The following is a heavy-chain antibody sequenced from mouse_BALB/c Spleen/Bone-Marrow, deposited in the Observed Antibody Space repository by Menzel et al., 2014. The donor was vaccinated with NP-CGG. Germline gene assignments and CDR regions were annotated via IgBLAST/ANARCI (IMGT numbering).Heavy chain of an antibody. D-gene: IGHD2-4*01. CDR1: GFSFSIYG. Sequence: EVQGVESGGGLVKSGGSLKPSCAASGFSFSIYGMSWLRQTPEKRLEWVATISGDGRYTFYSDSVKGRFTISRDNAKNNLYLQLSGLRSEDTALYYCARHAYYDQTEVSFVCWGQGTLVTVSA. CDR2: ISGDGRYT. V-gene: IGHV5-9-2*01. J-gene: IGHJ3*01. CDR3: ARHAYYDQTEVSFVC.